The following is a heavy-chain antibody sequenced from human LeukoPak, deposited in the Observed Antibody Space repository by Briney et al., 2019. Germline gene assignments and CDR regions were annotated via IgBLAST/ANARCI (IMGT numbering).Heavy chain of an antibody. CDR1: GDSVSSDSAA. V-gene: IGHV6-1*01. Sequence: PSQTLSLTCAILGDSVSSDSAAWNWIRQSPSRGLEWLGRTYYRSKWYTFYAEAVKSRITINPDTSKNQFSLQLNSVTPDDTAVYYCAREATVTTSNAFDYWGQGTLVTVSS. D-gene: IGHD4-17*01. CDR3: AREATVTTSNAFDY. J-gene: IGHJ4*02. CDR2: TYYRSKWYT.